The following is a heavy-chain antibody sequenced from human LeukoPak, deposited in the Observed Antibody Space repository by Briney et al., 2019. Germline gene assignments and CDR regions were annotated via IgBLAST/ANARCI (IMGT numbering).Heavy chain of an antibody. J-gene: IGHJ4*02. CDR3: ARDPETYSSGYTFDY. V-gene: IGHV3-30-3*01. Sequence: PGRSLRLSCAASRFTFSSYAMHSVRQAPGKGREWVAVISYDGSNKYYADSVKGRFTISRDDSKNTLYLQVNSLRAEDTAVYYCARDPETYSSGYTFDYWGQGTLVTVSS. CDR1: RFTFSSYA. CDR2: ISYDGSNK. D-gene: IGHD3-22*01.